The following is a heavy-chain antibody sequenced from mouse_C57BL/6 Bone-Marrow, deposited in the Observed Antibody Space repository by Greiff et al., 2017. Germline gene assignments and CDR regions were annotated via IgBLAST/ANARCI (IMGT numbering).Heavy chain of an antibody. J-gene: IGHJ2*01. D-gene: IGHD2-3*01. CDR3: AIDGYYFYY. V-gene: IGHV1-59*01. Sequence: QVQLQQPGAELVRPGTSVKLSCKASGYTFTSYWMHWVKQRPGQGLEWIGVIDPSDSYTNYNQKFKGKATLTVDTSSSTAYMQLSSLTSEDSAVYDCAIDGYYFYYWGQGTTLTVSA. CDR1: GYTFTSYW. CDR2: IDPSDSYT.